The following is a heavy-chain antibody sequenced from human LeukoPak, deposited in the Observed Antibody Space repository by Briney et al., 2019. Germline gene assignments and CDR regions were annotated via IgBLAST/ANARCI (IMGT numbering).Heavy chain of an antibody. J-gene: IGHJ4*02. CDR1: GGSFSGYY. D-gene: IGHD5-12*01. CDR2: INHSGST. Sequence: SETLSLTCAVYGGSFSGYYWSWIRQPPGKGLEWIGEINHSGSTNYNPSLKGRVTISVDTSKNQFSLKLSSVTAADTAVYYCARGGDIAATIYDYWGQGTLVTVSS. V-gene: IGHV4-34*01. CDR3: ARGGDIAATIYDY.